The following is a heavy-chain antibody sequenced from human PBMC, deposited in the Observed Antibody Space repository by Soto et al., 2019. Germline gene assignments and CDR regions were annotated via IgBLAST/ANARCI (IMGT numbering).Heavy chain of an antibody. D-gene: IGHD2-15*01. CDR2: IYDSGST. J-gene: IGHJ6*04. CDR3: ARGSRYYYDYGMDV. V-gene: IGHV4-30-2*01. Sequence: SDTLSLTCPFSVYSIIRFGYSLTFIRQPPGNALELIGNIYDSGSTSYNPSLKSRVTISLDTSKNQFSLRLTSVTAAETAVYFCARGSRYYYDYGMDVWGKGNTVTVSS. CDR1: VYSIIRFGYS.